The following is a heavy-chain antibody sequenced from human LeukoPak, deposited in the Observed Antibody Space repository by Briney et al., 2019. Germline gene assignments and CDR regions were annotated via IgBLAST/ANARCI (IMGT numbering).Heavy chain of an antibody. CDR3: AKGIGRYSGYDWGGYYVDV. CDR2: ISWNSGSI. D-gene: IGHD5-12*01. CDR1: GFTFDDYA. Sequence: PGRSLRLSCAASGFTFDDYAMHWVRQAPGKGLEWVSGISWNSGSIGYADSVKGRFTISRDNAKNSLYLQMNSLRAEDMALYYCAKGIGRYSGYDWGGYYVDVWGKGTTVTVSS. V-gene: IGHV3-9*03. J-gene: IGHJ6*03.